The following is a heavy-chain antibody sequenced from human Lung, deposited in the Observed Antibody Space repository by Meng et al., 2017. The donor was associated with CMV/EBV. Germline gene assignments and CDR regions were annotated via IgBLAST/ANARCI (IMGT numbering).Heavy chain of an antibody. Sequence: GGSXRLXCGVSGLTVSGNDMTWVRQAPGKGLEWVSLIHRNGNTYYGDSVKGRFTSSRDNSMNTLYLQMNSLKTEDTAVYYCATFKQQPVGGTYWYSDLWGRGXLVTVSS. CDR1: GLTVSGND. CDR2: IHRNGNT. J-gene: IGHJ2*01. V-gene: IGHV3-66*02. D-gene: IGHD6-13*01. CDR3: ATFKQQPVGGTYWYSDL.